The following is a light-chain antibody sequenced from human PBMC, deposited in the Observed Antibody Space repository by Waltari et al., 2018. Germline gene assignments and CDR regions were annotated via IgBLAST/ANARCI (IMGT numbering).Light chain of an antibody. CDR3: QTWDTNTAV. V-gene: IGLV3-1*01. CDR1: ELGHKY. Sequence: SYELTQPASVSVSPGQTATIPCSGHELGHKYTSWYQQKPGQSPVLVMYQDDKRPSGIPGRLSGSAAENTATLTISGTQPVDEADYYCQTWDTNTAVFGTGTTVNVL. J-gene: IGLJ1*01. CDR2: QDD.